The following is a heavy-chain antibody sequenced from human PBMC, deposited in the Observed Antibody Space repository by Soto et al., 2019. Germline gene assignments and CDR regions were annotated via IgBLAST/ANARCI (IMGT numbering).Heavy chain of an antibody. CDR3: ARQDSSSAMTGWYFDL. D-gene: IGHD6-6*01. V-gene: IGHV4-59*01. CDR2: IYYSGST. CDR1: GGSISSYY. J-gene: IGHJ2*01. Sequence: QVQLQESGPGLVKPSETLSLTCTVSGGSISSYYWSWIRQPPVKALEWIGSIYYSGSTNYNPSLKSRVTISVDTSNNQFSLKLISVTAADTAVYYCARQDSSSAMTGWYFDLWGRGILVTVSS.